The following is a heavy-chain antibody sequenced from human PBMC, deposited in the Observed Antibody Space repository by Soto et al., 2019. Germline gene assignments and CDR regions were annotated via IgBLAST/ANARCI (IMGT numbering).Heavy chain of an antibody. Sequence: QVQLVESGGGVVQPGRSLRLSCAASGFTFSSYGMHWVRQAPGKGLERVAVISYDGSDKYYADSVKGRFARARDNSRNTLYLQMTSLRADDTAVYYCAPYYGDYESGAFDIWGQGTMVTVSS. V-gene: IGHV3-30*03. D-gene: IGHD4-17*01. CDR1: GFTFSSYG. CDR3: APYYGDYESGAFDI. J-gene: IGHJ3*02. CDR2: ISYDGSDK.